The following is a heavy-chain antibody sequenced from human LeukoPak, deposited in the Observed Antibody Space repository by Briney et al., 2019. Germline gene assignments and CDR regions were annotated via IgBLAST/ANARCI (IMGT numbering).Heavy chain of an antibody. D-gene: IGHD6-19*01. J-gene: IGHJ4*02. CDR3: ARSDSSGWLDY. CDR1: GYTFNGYY. V-gene: IGHV1-2*02. Sequence: GASVKVSCKASGYTFNGYYLHWVRQAPGQGLEWMGWINPNSGGTNYAQKFQGRVTMTRDTSISTAYMELSRLRSDDTAVYYCARSDSSGWLDYWGQGTLVTVSS. CDR2: INPNSGGT.